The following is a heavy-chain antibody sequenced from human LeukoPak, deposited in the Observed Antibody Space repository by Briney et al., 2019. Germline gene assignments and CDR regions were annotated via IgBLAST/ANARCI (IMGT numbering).Heavy chain of an antibody. CDR3: AKDIGSGWYKDGMDV. J-gene: IGHJ6*02. D-gene: IGHD6-19*01. V-gene: IGHV3-9*01. CDR1: GFTFDDYA. CDR2: ISWNSGRI. Sequence: GGSLRLSCAASGFTFDDYAMHWVLQAPGMGLEWVSGISWNSGRIGYADSVKGRFTISRDNAKNALYLQMNSLRAEDTALYYCAKDIGSGWYKDGMDVWGQGTTVTVSS.